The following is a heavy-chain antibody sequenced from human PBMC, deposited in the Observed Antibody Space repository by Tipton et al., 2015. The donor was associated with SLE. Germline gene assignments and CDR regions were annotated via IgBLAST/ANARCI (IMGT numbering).Heavy chain of an antibody. V-gene: IGHV4-39*01. D-gene: IGHD3-3*01. Sequence: TLSLTCTVSGGSISSSSYYWGWIRQPPGKGLEWIGSIYYSGSTYYNPSLKSRVTISVDTSKNQFSLKLSSVTAADTAVYYCARREFFWSGDITIDIWGRGTMVTVSS. CDR2: IYYSGST. CDR3: ARREFFWSGDITIDI. J-gene: IGHJ3*02. CDR1: GGSISSSSYY.